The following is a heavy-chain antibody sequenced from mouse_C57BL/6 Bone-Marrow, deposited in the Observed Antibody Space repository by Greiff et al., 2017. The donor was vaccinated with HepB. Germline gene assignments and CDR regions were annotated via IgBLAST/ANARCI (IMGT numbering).Heavy chain of an antibody. CDR3: TTLGAYAMDY. CDR1: GFNIKDDY. J-gene: IGHJ4*01. Sequence: VQLKESGAELVRPGASVKLSCTASGFNIKDDYMHWVKQRPEQGLEWIGWIDPDNGDTEYASKFQGKATITADTSSNTAYLQLSSLTSEDTAVYYCTTLGAYAMDYWGQGTSVTVSA. CDR2: IDPDNGDT. V-gene: IGHV14-4*01.